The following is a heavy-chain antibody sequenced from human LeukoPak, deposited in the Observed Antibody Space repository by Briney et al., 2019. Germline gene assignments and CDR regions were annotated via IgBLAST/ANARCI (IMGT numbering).Heavy chain of an antibody. CDR3: ARLTVTTAIDY. V-gene: IGHV4-59*01. CDR2: IYYTGST. J-gene: IGHJ4*02. D-gene: IGHD4-17*01. Sequence: SETLSLTCTVSGGSITSYYWSLIPQPPGKGLEWIAYIYYTGSTNYNPSLESRVTISVDTSKSQFSLRLSSVTAADTAVYYCARLTVTTAIDYWGQGTLVTVSS. CDR1: GGSITSYY.